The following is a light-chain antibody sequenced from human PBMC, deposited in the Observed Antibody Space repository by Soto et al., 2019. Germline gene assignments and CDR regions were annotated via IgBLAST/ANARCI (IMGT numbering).Light chain of an antibody. CDR1: SSDVGSYNL. Sequence: QSALTQPASVSGSPGQSITISCTGTSSDVGSYNLVSWYQQHPGKAPKLMIYDVRKRPSGVPDRFSGSKSGNTASLTISGLQAEDGADYYCCSYAGSYTYVFGSGTKVTVL. V-gene: IGLV2-11*01. J-gene: IGLJ1*01. CDR3: CSYAGSYTYV. CDR2: DVR.